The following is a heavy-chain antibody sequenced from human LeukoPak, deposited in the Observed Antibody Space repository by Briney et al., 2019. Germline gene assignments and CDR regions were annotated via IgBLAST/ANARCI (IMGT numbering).Heavy chain of an antibody. Sequence: SSETLSLTCAVYGGSFSDYYWTWIRQPPGKGLEWIGEINHSGSPNNNPSLKSRVSISFDTSRSQFSLKLTSVTAADTGVYYCAKSFSGTYPGLDHWGQGNLVAVSS. CDR1: GGSFSDYY. CDR3: AKSFSGTYPGLDH. V-gene: IGHV4-34*01. J-gene: IGHJ4*02. CDR2: INHSGSP. D-gene: IGHD3-10*01.